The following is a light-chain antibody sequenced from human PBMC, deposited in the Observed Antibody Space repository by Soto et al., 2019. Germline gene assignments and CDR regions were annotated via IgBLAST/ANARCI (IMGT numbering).Light chain of an antibody. CDR3: QQYYSYFRT. V-gene: IGKV1-8*01. CDR2: AAS. Sequence: AIRMTQSPSSFSAAIGDRVTITCRASQGVSSSLAWSQQKPVKAPNHLIYAASTLQSGVPSRFSGSGSGTDVTISISCLQSEHFATYYCQQYYSYFRTFGQGTKLEIK. CDR1: QGVSSS. J-gene: IGKJ2*01.